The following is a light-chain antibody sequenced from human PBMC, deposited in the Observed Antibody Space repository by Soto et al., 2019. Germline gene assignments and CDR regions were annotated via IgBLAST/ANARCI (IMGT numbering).Light chain of an antibody. Sequence: DIQMTQSPSTLSASVVDRVTITCRASQSISSWLAWYQQKPGKAPKLLIYDASSLESGVPSRFSGSGSGTEFTLTISSLQPDDFATYYCQHCNSYSEAFGQGTKVDIK. CDR1: QSISSW. CDR2: DAS. CDR3: QHCNSYSEA. V-gene: IGKV1-5*01. J-gene: IGKJ1*01.